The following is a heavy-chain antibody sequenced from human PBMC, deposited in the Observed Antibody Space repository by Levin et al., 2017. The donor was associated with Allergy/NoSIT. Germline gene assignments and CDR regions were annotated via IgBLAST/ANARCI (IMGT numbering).Heavy chain of an antibody. CDR3: ARAPTYCYGSGSSPQDY. V-gene: IGHV3-74*01. CDR1: GFTFSSYW. CDR2: INSDGSST. D-gene: IGHD3-10*01. Sequence: SCAASGFTFSSYWMHWVRQAPGKGLVWVSRINSDGSSTSYADSVKGRFTISRDNAKNTLYLQMNSLRAEDTAVYYCARAPTYCYGSGSSPQDYWGQGTLVTVSS. J-gene: IGHJ4*02.